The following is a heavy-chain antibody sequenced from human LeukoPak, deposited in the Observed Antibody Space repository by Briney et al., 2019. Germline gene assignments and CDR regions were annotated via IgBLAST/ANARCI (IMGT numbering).Heavy chain of an antibody. CDR2: ISYDGTNE. CDR3: AKVVRQWLVKLIDY. Sequence: GGSLRLSCTASGFTFSSHVMPWVRQAPGKGLEWVAVISYDGTNEYYPDSVKGRFIISRHNSKNTLYLQMNSLRAEDTAVYYCAKVVRQWLVKLIDYWGQGTLVTVSS. CDR1: GFTFSSHV. D-gene: IGHD6-19*01. V-gene: IGHV3-30-3*01. J-gene: IGHJ4*02.